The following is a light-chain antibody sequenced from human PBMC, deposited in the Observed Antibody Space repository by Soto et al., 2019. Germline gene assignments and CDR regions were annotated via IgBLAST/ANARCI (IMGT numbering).Light chain of an antibody. J-gene: IGKJ4*01. Sequence: DFQLTQSPSFLSASVGDRVTITCRASQVINSNLAWYQQKPGKAPKLLIYIAYTLQSGVPSRFSGSGSGTEFTLTISSLQPEDFATYYCQQFNTYPLTFGGGTKVEIK. CDR2: IAY. CDR3: QQFNTYPLT. V-gene: IGKV1-9*01. CDR1: QVINSN.